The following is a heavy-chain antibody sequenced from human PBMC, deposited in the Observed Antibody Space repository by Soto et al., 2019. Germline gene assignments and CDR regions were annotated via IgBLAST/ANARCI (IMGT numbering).Heavy chain of an antibody. V-gene: IGHV1-69*13. CDR1: GGTFSSYA. CDR2: IIPIFGTA. CDR3: ARDLATMVRGVIKYYYYGMDV. J-gene: IGHJ6*02. Sequence: GASVKVSCKASGGTFSSYAISWVRQAPGQGLEWMGGIIPIFGTANYAQKFQGRVTITADESTSTAYMELSSLRSEDTAVYYCARDLATMVRGVIKYYYYGMDVWGQGTTVTVSS. D-gene: IGHD3-10*01.